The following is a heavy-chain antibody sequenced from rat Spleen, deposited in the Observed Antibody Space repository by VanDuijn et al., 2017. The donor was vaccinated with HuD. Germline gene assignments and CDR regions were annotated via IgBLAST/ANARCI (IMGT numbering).Heavy chain of an antibody. CDR3: ARRHYGYTDYFDY. CDR2: LSYDGHTT. J-gene: IGHJ3*01. D-gene: IGHD1-6*01. CDR1: GFTFNVSY. Sequence: EVQLVESGGGLVQPGRSLKLSCAASGFTFNVSYMAWVRQAPTKGLEWVATLSYDGHTTYYRDSVKGRFTISRDIAKSTLYLQMDSLGSEDTATYYCARRHYGYTDYFDYWGQGTLVTVSS. V-gene: IGHV5-7*01.